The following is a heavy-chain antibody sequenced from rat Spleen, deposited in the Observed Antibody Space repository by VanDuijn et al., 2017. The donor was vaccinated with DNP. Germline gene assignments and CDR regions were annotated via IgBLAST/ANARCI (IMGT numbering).Heavy chain of an antibody. CDR3: TGGGSSIYPFTY. J-gene: IGHJ3*01. CDR1: GFSFANFP. Sequence: QVQLKESGPGLVQPSQILSLTCTVSGFSFANFPVHWVRQPPGKGLEWIAAISSAGNTFYNSALKSRLSFSSDPSKSQVFLHMNSLQTEDTAIYFCTGGGSSIYPFTYWGQGTLVTVSS. D-gene: IGHD1-2*01. CDR2: ISSAGNT. V-gene: IGHV2S12*01.